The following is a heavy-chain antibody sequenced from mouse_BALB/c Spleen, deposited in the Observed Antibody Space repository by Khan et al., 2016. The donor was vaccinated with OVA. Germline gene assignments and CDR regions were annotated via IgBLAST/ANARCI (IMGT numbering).Heavy chain of an antibody. J-gene: IGHJ4*01. CDR3: ARPPYFSYAMDN. CDR2: INTYTGEP. Sequence: QIQLVQSGPELKKPGETVKISCKASGHTFTNYGMNWVKQPPGKGLKWMGWINTYTGEPTYADDFNGRFAFSLETSASTAYLQINNRKNEDTATYFCARPPYFSYAMDNWGQGTSVTVSS. D-gene: IGHD2-10*01. V-gene: IGHV9-3-1*01. CDR1: GHTFTNYG.